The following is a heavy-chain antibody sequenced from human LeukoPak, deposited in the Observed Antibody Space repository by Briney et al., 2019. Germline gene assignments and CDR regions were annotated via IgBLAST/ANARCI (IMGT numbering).Heavy chain of an antibody. CDR1: GYTFTSYY. CDR2: INPTGGST. Sequence: ASVKVSCKASGYTFTSYYMHWVRQAPGQGLEWMGLINPTGGSTGYAQKFQGRVTMTRDMSTSTDYMELNSLRAEDTAVYYCKISNNRIPGVDYWGQGTLVTVSS. CDR3: KISNNRIPGVDY. D-gene: IGHD1/OR15-1a*01. J-gene: IGHJ4*02. V-gene: IGHV1-46*01.